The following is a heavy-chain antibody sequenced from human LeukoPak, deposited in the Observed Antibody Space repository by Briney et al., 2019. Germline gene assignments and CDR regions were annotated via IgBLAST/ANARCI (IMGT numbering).Heavy chain of an antibody. J-gene: IGHJ4*02. CDR1: GFTFSSYW. V-gene: IGHV3-30*18. Sequence: GGSLRLSCAASGFTFSSYWMSWVRQAPGKGLEWVAVISYDGSNKYYADSVKGRFTISRDNSKNTLYLQMNSLRAEDTAVYYCAKEEGAVALDYWGQGTLVTVSS. CDR3: AKEEGAVALDY. CDR2: ISYDGSNK. D-gene: IGHD6-19*01.